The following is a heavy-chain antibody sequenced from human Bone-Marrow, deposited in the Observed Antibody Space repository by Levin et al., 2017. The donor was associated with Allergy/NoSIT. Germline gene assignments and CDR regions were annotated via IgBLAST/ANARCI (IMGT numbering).Heavy chain of an antibody. CDR3: ARDGGSVAGHDWYFDL. J-gene: IGHJ2*01. CDR1: GFTFSNYN. V-gene: IGHV3-74*01. CDR2: MNIDGSIT. D-gene: IGHD3-16*01. Sequence: AGESLKISCAASGFTFSNYNMHWVRQAPGKGLVWVSRMNIDGSITDYADSVKGRFTISRDNAKNTVYLQMNSLRDDDTAVYYCARDGGSVAGHDWYFDLWGRGTLVTVSS.